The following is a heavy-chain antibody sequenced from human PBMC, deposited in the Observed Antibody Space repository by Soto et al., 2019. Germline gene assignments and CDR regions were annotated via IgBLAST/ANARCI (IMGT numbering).Heavy chain of an antibody. Sequence: EVQLVESGGGLVKPGGSLRLSCAASGFTFDNAWMSWVRQAPGKGLEWVGRIISKTDGGTADYAAPVKGRFTISRDDSKNTLFLQMNSLKTEDTAVYYCTTDRGHMYDFDYWGQGTLVPVSS. CDR3: TTDRGHMYDFDY. CDR2: IISKTDGGTA. V-gene: IGHV3-15*01. CDR1: GFTFDNAW. J-gene: IGHJ4*02. D-gene: IGHD2-8*01.